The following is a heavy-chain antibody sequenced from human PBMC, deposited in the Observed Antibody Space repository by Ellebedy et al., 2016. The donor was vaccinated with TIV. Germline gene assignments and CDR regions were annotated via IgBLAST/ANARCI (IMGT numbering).Heavy chain of an antibody. V-gene: IGHV3-21*01. D-gene: IGHD3-10*01. CDR1: GFTFSSYS. CDR2: ISSSSTYI. J-gene: IGHJ5*02. Sequence: GGSLRLSXAASGFTFSSYSMNWVRQAPGKGLEWLSYISSSSTYIYYADSVRGRFTISRDNAKNSLYLQMNSLRAEDTAVYYCARDSRPPGSFDPWGQGTLVTVSS. CDR3: ARDSRPPGSFDP.